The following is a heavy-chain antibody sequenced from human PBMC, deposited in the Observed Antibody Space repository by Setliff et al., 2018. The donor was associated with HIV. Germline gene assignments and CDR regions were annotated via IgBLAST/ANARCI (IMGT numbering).Heavy chain of an antibody. V-gene: IGHV1-69*05. Sequence: GASVKVSCKASGDTFSNSALTWVRQAPGQGLEWMGGSIPLFGTVTYAQRFQGRVTITTDELMTTAYMELTSLRSEDTAVYYCASGSGYCRNGVCYIGVHKNPDKYYFDYWGQGTLVTVYS. CDR1: GDTFSNSA. CDR2: SIPLFGTV. D-gene: IGHD2-8*01. J-gene: IGHJ4*02. CDR3: ASGSGYCRNGVCYIGVHKNPDKYYFDY.